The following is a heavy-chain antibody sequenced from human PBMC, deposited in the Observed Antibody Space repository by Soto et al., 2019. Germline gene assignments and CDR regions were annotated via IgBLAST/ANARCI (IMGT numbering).Heavy chain of an antibody. CDR3: AHRHDILTGYRTRPWWFDP. Sequence: SGPTLVNPTQTLTLTCTFSGFSLSTSGVGVGWIRQPPEKALEWLALIYWDDDKRYSPSLKSRLTITKNTSKNQVVLKMNNMKPVYTATYYCAHRHDILTGYRTRPWWFDPWGQGTLVTVSS. J-gene: IGHJ5*02. CDR2: IYWDDDK. D-gene: IGHD3-9*01. CDR1: GFSLSTSGVG. V-gene: IGHV2-5*02.